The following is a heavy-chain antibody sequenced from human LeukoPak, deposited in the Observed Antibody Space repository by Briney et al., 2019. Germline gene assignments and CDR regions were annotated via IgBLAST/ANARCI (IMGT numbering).Heavy chain of an antibody. D-gene: IGHD6-13*01. CDR2: VYYGGST. V-gene: IGHV4-59*01. J-gene: IGHJ2*01. CDR1: GGSISSYY. CDR3: ARGEPRIARPGAPPFDL. Sequence: SETLSLTCTVSGGSISSYYWQWIRQPPGNSLEWIGYVYYGGSTDYNPSLKSRVTISVDTSKNQFSLKLTSVTAADTAVYYCARGEPRIARPGAPPFDLWGRGTLVTVSS.